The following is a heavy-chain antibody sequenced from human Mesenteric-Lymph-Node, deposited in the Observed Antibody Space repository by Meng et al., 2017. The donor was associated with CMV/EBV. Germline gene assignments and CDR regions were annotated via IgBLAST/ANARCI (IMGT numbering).Heavy chain of an antibody. D-gene: IGHD5-18*01. V-gene: IGHV3-23*01. CDR3: ANSPRGYSYGYYYYGMDV. Sequence: GGSLRLSCAASGFTFSSYAMSWVRQAPGKGLEWVSAISGSGGSTYYADSVKGRFTISRDNSKNTLYLQMNSLRAEDTAVYYCANSPRGYSYGYYYYGMDVWGQGTTVTVSS. CDR1: GFTFSSYA. CDR2: ISGSGGST. J-gene: IGHJ6*02.